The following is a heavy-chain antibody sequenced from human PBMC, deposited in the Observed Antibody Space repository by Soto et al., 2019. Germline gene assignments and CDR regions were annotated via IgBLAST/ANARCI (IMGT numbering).Heavy chain of an antibody. CDR1: GGSISSGGYY. V-gene: IGHV4-31*03. Sequence: QVQLQESGPGLVKPSQTLSLTCTVSGGSISSGGYYWSWIRQHPGKGLEWIGYIYYSGSTYYNLSLKSRVTISVDTSKNQFSLKLSSVTAADTAVYYCARSHPTVTTKGAFDIWGQGTMVTVSS. CDR3: ARSHPTVTTKGAFDI. CDR2: IYYSGST. J-gene: IGHJ3*02. D-gene: IGHD4-17*01.